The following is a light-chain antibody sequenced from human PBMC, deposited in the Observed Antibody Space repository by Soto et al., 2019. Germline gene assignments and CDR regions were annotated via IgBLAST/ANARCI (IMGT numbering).Light chain of an antibody. V-gene: IGKV1-33*01. CDR3: QQYDNLPPFT. CDR1: QDINNY. Sequence: DIQMTQSPSSLSASVGDRVTITCQASQDINNYLNWYQQKPGKAPKLLIYDASNLETGVPSRFSGSVSGTDFTFTISSLQPEDIATYYCQQYDNLPPFTFGQGTRLEIK. CDR2: DAS. J-gene: IGKJ5*01.